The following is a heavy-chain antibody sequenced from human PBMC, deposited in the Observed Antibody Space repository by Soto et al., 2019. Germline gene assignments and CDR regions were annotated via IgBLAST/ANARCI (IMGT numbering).Heavy chain of an antibody. Sequence: GGSLRLSCAASGFTFSNYWFHWVRQAPGKGLEWVANIRQDGNEIYYVDSVKGRFTISRDNAKNSVYLQMNSLRVEDTAVYFCVRDLYYYGSKDDYWGQGTLVTVSS. CDR1: GFTFSNYW. CDR2: IRQDGNEI. V-gene: IGHV3-7*04. CDR3: VRDLYYYGSKDDY. J-gene: IGHJ4*02. D-gene: IGHD3-10*01.